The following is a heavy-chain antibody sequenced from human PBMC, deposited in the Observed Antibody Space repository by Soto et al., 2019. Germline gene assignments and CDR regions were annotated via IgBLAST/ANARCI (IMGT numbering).Heavy chain of an antibody. CDR1: WGTIINYC. Sequence: PSVPICLTCTVAWGTIINYCGSWIRKTPGKGLEWIGYIYYSGSTNYNPSLKSRVTISVDTSKNQFSLKLSSVTAADTAVYYCARGGAYYYDSSGYYYYGMDVWGQGTTVTVSS. CDR2: IYYSGST. V-gene: IGHV4-59*01. D-gene: IGHD3-22*01. CDR3: ARGGAYYYDSSGYYYYGMDV. J-gene: IGHJ6*02.